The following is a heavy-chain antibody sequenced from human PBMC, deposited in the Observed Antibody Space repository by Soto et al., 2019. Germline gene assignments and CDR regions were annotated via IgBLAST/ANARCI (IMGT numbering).Heavy chain of an antibody. CDR2: FDPEEGET. J-gene: IGHJ2*01. CDR1: GSGYTLTDLS. Sequence: QVQLRQSGAEVKKPGASVKVSCKVSGSGYTLTDLSIHWVRQTPERGLEWMGGFDPEEGETIYAQKFQGRVTMTEDTSTDTAYMDLDSLRSEDTALYFCGTDTAAHGLDRGFFDLWGRGTLVTVSS. V-gene: IGHV1-24*01. D-gene: IGHD6-25*01. CDR3: GTDTAAHGLDRGFFDL.